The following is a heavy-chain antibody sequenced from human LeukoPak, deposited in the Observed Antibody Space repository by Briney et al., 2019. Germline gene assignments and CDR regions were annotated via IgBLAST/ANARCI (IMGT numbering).Heavy chain of an antibody. CDR1: GGSFSGYY. V-gene: IGHV4-34*01. CDR3: ARSGGRLAMIVVVRAGGAFDI. J-gene: IGHJ3*02. D-gene: IGHD3-22*01. Sequence: SETLSLTCAVYGGSFSGYYSSWIRQPPGKGLEWIGEINHSGSTNYNPSLKCRVTISVDTSKNQFSLKLSSVTAADTAVYYCARSGGRLAMIVVVRAGGAFDIWGQGTMVTVSS. CDR2: INHSGST.